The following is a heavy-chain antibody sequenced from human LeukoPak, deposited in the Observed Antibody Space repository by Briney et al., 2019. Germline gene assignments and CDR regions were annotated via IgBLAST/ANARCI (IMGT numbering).Heavy chain of an antibody. CDR3: ARMDTAMVVYFDF. CDR1: GGSIGSSIYY. Sequence: PSETLSLTCTVSGGSIGSSIYYWGWIRQPPGKGLEWIGSIYYSGNTYYNPSLESRVTISVDTSKNQFSLKLSSVTAADTAVYYCARMDTAMVVYFDFWGQGTLVTVSS. D-gene: IGHD5-18*01. CDR2: IYYSGNT. V-gene: IGHV4-39*01. J-gene: IGHJ4*02.